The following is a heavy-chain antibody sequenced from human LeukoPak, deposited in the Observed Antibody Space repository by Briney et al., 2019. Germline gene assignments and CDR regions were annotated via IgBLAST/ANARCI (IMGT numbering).Heavy chain of an antibody. V-gene: IGHV1-8*01. J-gene: IGHJ4*02. D-gene: IGHD3-10*01. CDR3: GRPLQRGSWTQRALDY. CDR2: MNPNSGNA. Sequence: ASVKVSCKASGYTFIRYHMHWVRQATGQGLEWMGWMNPNSGNAGYAQRFKGRVTMTRNNSISTAYMELTSLRSEDTAVYYCGRPLQRGSWTQRALDYWGQGTLVTVSS. CDR1: GYTFIRYH.